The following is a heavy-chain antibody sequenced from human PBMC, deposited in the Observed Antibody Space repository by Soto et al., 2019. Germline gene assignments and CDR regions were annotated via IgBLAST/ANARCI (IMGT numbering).Heavy chain of an antibody. D-gene: IGHD6-13*01. CDR3: AKAGEAPSSSWIGGDV. V-gene: IGHV3-30*18. Sequence: QVQLVESGGGVVQPGRSLRLSCAASGFTFSSYGMHWVRQAPGKGLEWVAVISYGGSNKYYADSVKGRFTISRDNSKNTLYLQMNSLRAEDTAVYYCAKAGEAPSSSWIGGDVWGQGTTVTVSS. CDR1: GFTFSSYG. J-gene: IGHJ6*02. CDR2: ISYGGSNK.